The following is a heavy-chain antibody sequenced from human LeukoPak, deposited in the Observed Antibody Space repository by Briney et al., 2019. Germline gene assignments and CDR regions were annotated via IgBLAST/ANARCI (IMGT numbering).Heavy chain of an antibody. CDR1: GGSISSGDYY. CDR3: ASQRIPNAFDI. V-gene: IGHV4-30-4*08. CDR2: IYYSGST. Sequence: QVQLQESGPGLVKPSQTLSLTCTVSGGSISSGDYYWSWIRPPPGQGLAWIGYIYYSGSTYYNPSLKSRVTISVDTSKNQFSLKLSSVTAADTAVYYCASQRIPNAFDIWGQGTMVTVSS. J-gene: IGHJ3*02. D-gene: IGHD2-21*01.